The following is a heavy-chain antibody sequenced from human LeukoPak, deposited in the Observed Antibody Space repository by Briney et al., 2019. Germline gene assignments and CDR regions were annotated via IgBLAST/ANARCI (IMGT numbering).Heavy chain of an antibody. V-gene: IGHV3-9*01. CDR2: ISWNSGIT. J-gene: IGHJ6*02. CDR1: GFTFDDHD. CDR3: TKDIKDSRTYYYYGLDV. D-gene: IGHD4-11*01. Sequence: GRSLRLSCAAAGFTFDDHDMHWVRQAPGKGLEWGSGISWNSGITGYADSVKGRFTISRDNTKNSLSLQVNSLRGEDTAMYYCTKDIKDSRTYYYYGLDVWGQGTAVTVSS.